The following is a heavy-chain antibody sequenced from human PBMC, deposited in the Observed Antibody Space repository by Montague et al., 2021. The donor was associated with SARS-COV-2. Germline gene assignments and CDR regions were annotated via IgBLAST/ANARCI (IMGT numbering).Heavy chain of an antibody. D-gene: IGHD4-17*01. Sequence: SETLSLTCTVSGGSIGTYYWNWIRQSPGKGLEWLGYIYYTGSTKYSPSLKSRVTISMDTSRDQLSLRLKSVTAADTAVYYCARDNYGDWSYYGLDVWGQGTTVIVSS. CDR1: GGSIGTYY. J-gene: IGHJ6*02. CDR2: IYYTGST. V-gene: IGHV4-59*01. CDR3: ARDNYGDWSYYGLDV.